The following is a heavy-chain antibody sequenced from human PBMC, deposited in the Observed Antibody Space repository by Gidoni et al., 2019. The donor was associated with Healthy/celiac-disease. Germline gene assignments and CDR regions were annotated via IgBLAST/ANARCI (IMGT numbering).Heavy chain of an antibody. CDR1: GFTFSSYV. D-gene: IGHD3-3*01. CDR2: ISGSGSST. Sequence: EVQLLESGGGLVQPGGSLRLSCADSGFTFSSYVMNWVRQAPGKGLEWASAISGSGSSTYYADSVKGRFTISRDNSKNTLYLQMNSLRAEDTAVYYCAKARFLEWLFPFDIWGQGTMVTVSS. V-gene: IGHV3-23*01. CDR3: AKARFLEWLFPFDI. J-gene: IGHJ3*02.